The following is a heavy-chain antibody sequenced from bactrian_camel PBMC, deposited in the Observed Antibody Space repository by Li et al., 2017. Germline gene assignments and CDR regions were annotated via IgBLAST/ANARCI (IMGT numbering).Heavy chain of an antibody. V-gene: IGHV3S54*01. CDR2: LFTGGESIVRT. CDR3: GLVETDAIPTTVSSIPT. J-gene: IGHJ4*01. D-gene: IGHD1*01. CDR1: GYIDGAHYC. Sequence: HVQLVESGGGPVQEGGSLRLSCAGSGYIDGAHYCVAWFRQDPGKKRGEVATLFTGGESIVRTEYADSVKGRFSISRDNDKGTIFLQMHNLQTEDTAVYYCGLVETDAIPTTVSSIPTGARGPRSPSP.